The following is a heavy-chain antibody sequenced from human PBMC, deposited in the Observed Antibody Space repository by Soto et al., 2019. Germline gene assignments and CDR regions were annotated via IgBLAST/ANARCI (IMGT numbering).Heavy chain of an antibody. CDR3: AKDRSGSSGLFDY. Sequence: EVQLLESGGGLVQPGGSLRLSCAASGFTFSSYAMSWVRQAPGKGLEWVSAISGSGGSTYYADSVKGRFTISRDNSKNTLYLQINSLRAEDTAVYYCAKDRSGSSGLFDYWGQGTLVTVSS. J-gene: IGHJ4*02. CDR1: GFTFSSYA. V-gene: IGHV3-23*01. CDR2: ISGSGGST. D-gene: IGHD6-19*01.